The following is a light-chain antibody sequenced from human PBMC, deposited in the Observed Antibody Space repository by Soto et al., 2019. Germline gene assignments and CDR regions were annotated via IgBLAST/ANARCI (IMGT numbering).Light chain of an antibody. CDR2: SNV. CDR1: SSNIGSNT. CDR3: AAWDGSLNGWV. V-gene: IGLV1-44*01. J-gene: IGLJ3*02. Sequence: QSVLTQAPSVSGTPGQRVTISCSGSSSNIGSNTVSWYQQVPGTAPKVLIYSNVQRPSGVPDRFSGSKSGTSAPLAIGGLQSEDEADYYCAAWDGSLNGWVFGGGTKLT.